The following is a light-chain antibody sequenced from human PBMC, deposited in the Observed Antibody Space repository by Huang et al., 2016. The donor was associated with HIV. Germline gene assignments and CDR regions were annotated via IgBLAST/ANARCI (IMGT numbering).Light chain of an antibody. CDR1: QSVSSN. Sequence: EIVMTQSPATLSVSPGERATLSCRASQSVSSNLAWYQQKPGQAPRLLIYAASTRATGIPARFSGRGVGTEFTLTISSLQSEDFAVYYCQQYNNWPRTLGQGTKVEIK. CDR3: QQYNNWPRT. CDR2: AAS. J-gene: IGKJ1*01. V-gene: IGKV3-15*01.